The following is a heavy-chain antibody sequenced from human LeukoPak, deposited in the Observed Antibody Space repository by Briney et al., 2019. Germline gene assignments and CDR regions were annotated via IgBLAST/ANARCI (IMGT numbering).Heavy chain of an antibody. CDR1: GGTFSSYA. Sequence: PVKVSCKASGGTFSSYAISWVRQAPGQGLEWKGGIIPIFGTANYAQKFQGRVTITTDESTSTAYMELSSLRSEDTAVYYCARDRGAAAGDNWFDPWGQGTLVTVSS. CDR3: ARDRGAAAGDNWFDP. V-gene: IGHV1-69*05. D-gene: IGHD6-13*01. CDR2: IIPIFGTA. J-gene: IGHJ5*02.